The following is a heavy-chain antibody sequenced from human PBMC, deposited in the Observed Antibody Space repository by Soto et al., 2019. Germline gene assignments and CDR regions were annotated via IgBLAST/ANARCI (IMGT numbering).Heavy chain of an antibody. J-gene: IGHJ6*02. CDR3: AKYGGSYYYYYYGMDV. D-gene: IGHD1-26*01. CDR1: GFTFSSYG. V-gene: IGHV3-30*18. CDR2: ISYDGSNK. Sequence: QVQLVESGGGVVQPGRSLRLSCAASGFTFSSYGMRWVRQAPGKGLEWVAVISYDGSNKYYADSVKGRFTISRDNSKNTLYLQMNSLRAEDTAVYYCAKYGGSYYYYYYGMDVWGQGTTVTVSS.